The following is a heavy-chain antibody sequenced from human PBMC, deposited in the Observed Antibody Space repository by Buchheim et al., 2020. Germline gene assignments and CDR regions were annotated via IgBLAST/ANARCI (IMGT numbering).Heavy chain of an antibody. V-gene: IGHV3-23*01. CDR1: GIIFSSYG. J-gene: IGHJ4*02. Sequence: EVQLLESGGGLVQPGGSLRLSCAASGIIFSSYGMNWVRQAPGKGLEWVSGISGSGGSTYYADSVKGRFTISRDNSKNTLYLQMNSLRAEDTAVYYCAKGRSDYDYRPDSGGQGTL. CDR2: ISGSGGST. D-gene: IGHD5-12*01. CDR3: AKGRSDYDYRPDS.